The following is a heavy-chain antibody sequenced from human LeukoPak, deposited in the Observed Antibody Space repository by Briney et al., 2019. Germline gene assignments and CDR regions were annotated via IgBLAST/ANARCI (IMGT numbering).Heavy chain of an antibody. CDR2: IRYDGSNK. V-gene: IGHV3-30*02. D-gene: IGHD6-13*01. Sequence: GGSLRLSCAASGFTFSSYGMHWVRQAPGKGLEWVAFIRYDGSNKYYADSVKGRFTISRDNSKNTLYLQMNSLRAEDTAVYYCAREHSSSWQDAFDIWGQGTMVTVSS. J-gene: IGHJ3*02. CDR3: AREHSSSWQDAFDI. CDR1: GFTFSSYG.